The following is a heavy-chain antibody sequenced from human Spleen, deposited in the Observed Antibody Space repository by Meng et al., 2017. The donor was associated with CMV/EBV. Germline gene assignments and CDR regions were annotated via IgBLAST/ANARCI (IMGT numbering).Heavy chain of an antibody. D-gene: IGHD1-26*01. CDR2: TYYRSKWYN. CDR3: ARDVGATYYYYYYGMDV. V-gene: IGHV6-1*01. J-gene: IGHJ6*02. CDR1: GDSVSSNSAA. Sequence: SQTLSLTCASSGDSVSSNSAAWNWIRQSPSRGLEWLGRTYYRSKWYNDYAVSVKSRITINPDTSKNQFSLQLNSVTPEDTAVYYCARDVGATYYYYYYGMDVWGQGTTVTVSS.